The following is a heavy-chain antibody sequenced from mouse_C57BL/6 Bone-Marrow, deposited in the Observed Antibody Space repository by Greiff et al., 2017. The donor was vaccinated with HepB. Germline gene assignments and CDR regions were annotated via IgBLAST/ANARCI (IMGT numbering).Heavy chain of an antibody. Sequence: EVQLVESGGGLVKPGGSLKLSCAASGFTFSSYAMSWVRQTPEKRLEWVATISDGGSYTYYPDNVKGRFTISRDNAKNNLYLQMSHLKSEDTAMYYCARDYYGSRYYFDYGGQGTTLTVSS. CDR3: ARDYYGSRYYFDY. CDR1: GFTFSSYA. CDR2: ISDGGSYT. D-gene: IGHD1-1*01. J-gene: IGHJ2*01. V-gene: IGHV5-4*01.